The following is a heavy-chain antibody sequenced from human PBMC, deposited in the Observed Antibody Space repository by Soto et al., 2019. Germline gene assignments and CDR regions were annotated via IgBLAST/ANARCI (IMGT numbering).Heavy chain of an antibody. V-gene: IGHV1-2*04. CDR3: ARGEDFYDFWSGYYRWFDP. D-gene: IGHD3-3*01. J-gene: IGHJ5*02. Sequence: ASVKVSCKASGYTFTGYYMHWVRQAPGQGLEWMGWMNPNSGGTDYAQKFQGWVTMTRNTSISTAYMELSSLRSEDTAVYYCARGEDFYDFWSGYYRWFDPWGQGTLVTVSS. CDR1: GYTFTGYY. CDR2: MNPNSGGT.